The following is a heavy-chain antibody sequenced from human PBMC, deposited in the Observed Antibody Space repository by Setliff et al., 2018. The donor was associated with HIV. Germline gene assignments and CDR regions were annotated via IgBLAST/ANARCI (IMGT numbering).Heavy chain of an antibody. CDR3: ARVPPDRGGYSIFDS. D-gene: IGHD3-22*01. CDR2: IEQDGTEN. V-gene: IGHV3-7*03. Sequence: PGGSLRLSCAASGFTISHHWMTWVRQAPGKGLEWVANIEQDGTENYYVDSVKGRFTISRDNAKNSLYLQMNSLRAEDTAMYYCARVPPDRGGYSIFDSWGQGTLVTVSS. CDR1: GFTISHHW. J-gene: IGHJ4*02.